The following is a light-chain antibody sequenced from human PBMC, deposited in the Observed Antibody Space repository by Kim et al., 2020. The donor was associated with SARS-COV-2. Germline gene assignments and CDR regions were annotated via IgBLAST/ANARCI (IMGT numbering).Light chain of an antibody. J-gene: IGLJ1*01. V-gene: IGLV2-8*01. CDR3: SSYAGSNNFV. Sequence: QSALTQPPSASGSPGQSVTISCTGTSSDIGGYHYVTWYQQYPGKAPKLMIYEVTKRPSGVPGRFSGSKSGNTASLTVSGLQAEDEADYYCSSYAGSNNFVFGTGTKVTVL. CDR2: EVT. CDR1: SSDIGGYHY.